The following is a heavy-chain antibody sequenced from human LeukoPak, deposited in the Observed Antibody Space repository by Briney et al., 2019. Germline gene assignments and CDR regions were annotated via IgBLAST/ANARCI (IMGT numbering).Heavy chain of an antibody. CDR1: GGSISSGSYY. D-gene: IGHD3-9*01. CDR2: IYTSGST. Sequence: SQTLSLTCTVSGGSISSGSYYWSWIRQPAGKGLEWIGRIYTSGSTNYNPSLKSRVTISVDTSKNQFSLKLSSVTAAGTAVYYCAREEAVLRYFDWLYYFDYWGQGTLVTVSS. J-gene: IGHJ4*02. V-gene: IGHV4-61*02. CDR3: AREEAVLRYFDWLYYFDY.